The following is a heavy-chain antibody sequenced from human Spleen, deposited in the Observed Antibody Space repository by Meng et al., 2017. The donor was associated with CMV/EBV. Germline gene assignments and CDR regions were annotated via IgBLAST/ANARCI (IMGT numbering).Heavy chain of an antibody. Sequence: SETLSLTCAVYGESFSAYYWSWSRQSPGKGLEWIGEINHSGSTNYNPSPKSRITMSLDTSKNQFSLKLTSVTAADTAMYYCARGGVYESSGFFNWFDPWGQGTLVTVSS. J-gene: IGHJ5*02. CDR1: GESFSAYY. CDR2: INHSGST. CDR3: ARGGVYESSGFFNWFDP. D-gene: IGHD3-22*01. V-gene: IGHV4-34*01.